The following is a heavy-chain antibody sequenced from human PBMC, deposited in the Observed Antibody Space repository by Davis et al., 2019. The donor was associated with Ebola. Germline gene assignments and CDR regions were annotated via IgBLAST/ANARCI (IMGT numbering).Heavy chain of an antibody. V-gene: IGHV4-39*01. CDR1: GGSISSSSYY. D-gene: IGHD3-10*01. CDR2: IYYSGST. Sequence: SETLSLTCTVSGGSISSSSYYWGWIRQHPGKGLEWIGSIYYSGSTYYNPSLKSRVTISVDTSKNQFSLKLSSVTAADTAVYYCARGILLWFGELPAWGQGTLVTVSS. J-gene: IGHJ5*02. CDR3: ARGILLWFGELPA.